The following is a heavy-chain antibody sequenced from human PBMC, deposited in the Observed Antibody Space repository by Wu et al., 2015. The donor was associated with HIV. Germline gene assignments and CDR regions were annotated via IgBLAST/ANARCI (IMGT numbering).Heavy chain of an antibody. J-gene: IGHJ6*02. CDR1: GGTFSSYA. D-gene: IGHD5-18*01. CDR2: IIPIFGTA. Sequence: QVQLVQSGAEVKKPGSSVKVSCKASGGTFSSYAISWVRQAPGQGLEWMGGIIPIFGTANYAQKFQGRVTITTDESTSTAYMELSSLRSEDTAVYYCARAASGYSYGSNGDYYYYGMDVWGQGTTVDRLL. CDR3: ARAASGYSYGSNGDYYYYGMDV. V-gene: IGHV1-69*05.